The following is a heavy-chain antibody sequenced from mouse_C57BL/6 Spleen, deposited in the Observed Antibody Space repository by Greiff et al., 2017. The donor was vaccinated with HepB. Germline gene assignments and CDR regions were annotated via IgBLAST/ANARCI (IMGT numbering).Heavy chain of an antibody. CDR3: ARHEGPYYYGSSHFDY. Sequence: QVQLKQSGAELVKPGASVKLSCKASGYTFTEYTIHWVKQRSGQGLEWIGWFYPGSGSIKYNEKFKDKATLTADKSSSTVYMELSRLTSEDSAVYFCARHEGPYYYGSSHFDYWGQSTTLTVSS. CDR1: GYTFTEYT. CDR2: FYPGSGSI. J-gene: IGHJ2*01. V-gene: IGHV1-62-2*01. D-gene: IGHD1-1*01.